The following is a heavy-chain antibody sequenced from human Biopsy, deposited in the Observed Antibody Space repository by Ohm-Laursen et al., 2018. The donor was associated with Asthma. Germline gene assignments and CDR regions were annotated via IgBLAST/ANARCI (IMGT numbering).Heavy chain of an antibody. CDR1: GAYIGSRDHH. CDR3: ARVASYGDLYFGIDV. J-gene: IGHJ6*02. Sequence: SETLSLTCTVGGAYIGSRDHHWSWIRQSPGTGLEWMGFVFWSGTTHYNRSLERRLSISIDTTRNEFSVTLRSVTAADTAVYFCARVASYGDLYFGIDVWDPGTTVSVS. V-gene: IGHV4-30-4*01. D-gene: IGHD4-17*01. CDR2: VFWSGTT.